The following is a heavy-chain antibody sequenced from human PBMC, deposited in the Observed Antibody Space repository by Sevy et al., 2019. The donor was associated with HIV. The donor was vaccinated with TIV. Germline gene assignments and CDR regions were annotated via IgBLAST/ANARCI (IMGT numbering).Heavy chain of an antibody. V-gene: IGHV1-8*01. CDR3: ARGVPYDSSGYYYLCDY. CDR2: MNPNSGNT. J-gene: IGHJ4*02. Sequence: ASVKVSCKASGYTFTSYDINWVRQATGQGLEWMGWMNPNSGNTGYAQKFQGRVTMTRNTSISTAYRELSSLRSEDTAVYYCARGVPYDSSGYYYLCDYWGQGTLVTVSS. D-gene: IGHD3-22*01. CDR1: GYTFTSYD.